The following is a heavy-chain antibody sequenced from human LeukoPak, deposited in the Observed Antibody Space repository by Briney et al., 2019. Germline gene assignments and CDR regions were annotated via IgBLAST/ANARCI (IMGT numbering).Heavy chain of an antibody. CDR2: IYYSGNT. D-gene: IGHD2-15*01. V-gene: IGHV4-61*08. CDR1: GGSISSGDYY. CDR3: ARGGGGYCSGGSCPSAFDI. J-gene: IGHJ3*02. Sequence: PSQTLSLTCTVSGGSISSGDYYWTWVRQPPGKGPEWIGYIYYSGNTNYNPSLKSRVAISVDTSKNQFSLKLTSATAADTAVYYCARGGGGYCSGGSCPSAFDIWGQGTMVTVSS.